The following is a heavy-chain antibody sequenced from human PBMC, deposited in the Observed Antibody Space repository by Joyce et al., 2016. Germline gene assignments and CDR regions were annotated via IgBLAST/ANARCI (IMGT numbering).Heavy chain of an antibody. CDR2: ISANSTYI. Sequence: EVQLVESGGGLVKPGGSLRLSCAASGFTFSSYYMNWVRQGPGKGLAWVSSISANSTYIYYAGSVRCRFTISRDNAKDSLYLQMNSLRADDTAVYYCARGETYYFGSGRYGMDVWGQGTTVTVSS. CDR1: GFTFSSYY. V-gene: IGHV3-21*01. CDR3: ARGETYYFGSGRYGMDV. D-gene: IGHD3-10*01. J-gene: IGHJ6*02.